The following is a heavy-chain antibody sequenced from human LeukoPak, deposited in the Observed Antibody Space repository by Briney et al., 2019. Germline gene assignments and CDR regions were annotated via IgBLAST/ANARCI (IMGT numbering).Heavy chain of an antibody. CDR3: AKRGSDFRALEY. J-gene: IGHJ4*02. Sequence: PGGSLRLSCAASGFTFSSYWMNWVRQPPGKGLEWVSSITDNGDATYYADSMRGRFTISRDNSKDTLYLQMTSLKAEDTAVYYCAKRGSDFRALEYWGQGTLVTVSS. CDR2: ITDNGDAT. D-gene: IGHD3-3*01. V-gene: IGHV3-23*01. CDR1: GFTFSSYW.